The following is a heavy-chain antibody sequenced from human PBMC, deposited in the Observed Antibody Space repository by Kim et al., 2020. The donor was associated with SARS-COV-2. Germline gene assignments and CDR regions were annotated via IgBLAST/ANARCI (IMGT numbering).Heavy chain of an antibody. D-gene: IGHD3-3*01. V-gene: IGHV3-21*01. Sequence: GGSLRLSCAASGFTFSSYSMNWVRQAPGKGLEWVSSISSSSSYIYYADSVKGRFTISRDNAKNSLYLQMNSLRAEDTAVYYCAREVGWSGYYIPHGYYYGMDVWGQGTTVTVSS. CDR2: ISSSSSYI. CDR1: GFTFSSYS. J-gene: IGHJ6*02. CDR3: AREVGWSGYYIPHGYYYGMDV.